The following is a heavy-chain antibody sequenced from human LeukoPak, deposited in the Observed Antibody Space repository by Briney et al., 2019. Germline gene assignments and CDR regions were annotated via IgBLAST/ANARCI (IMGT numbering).Heavy chain of an antibody. J-gene: IGHJ3*02. V-gene: IGHV1-18*01. CDR2: IKADSGGT. D-gene: IGHD6-6*01. Sequence: GASVKVSCKASGYTFTSYGISWVRQAPGQGLEWMGWIKADSGGTNYAQKFQGRVTITTDESTSTAYMELSSLRSEDTAVYYCARGIAARPYAFDIWGQGTMVTVSS. CDR3: ARGIAARPYAFDI. CDR1: GYTFTSYG.